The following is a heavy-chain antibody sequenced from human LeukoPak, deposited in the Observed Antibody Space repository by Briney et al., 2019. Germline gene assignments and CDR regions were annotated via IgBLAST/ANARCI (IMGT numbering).Heavy chain of an antibody. Sequence: SETLSLTCTVSGASISHSDWSWIRQTAGKGLEWIGRINTSGTKYNPSLKSRVTMSVDTSKNQFSLNLRSVTAADTAVYWCARDLNYWGQGTQITVSS. V-gene: IGHV4-4*07. CDR2: INTSGT. J-gene: IGHJ4*02. CDR3: ARDLNY. CDR1: GASISHSD.